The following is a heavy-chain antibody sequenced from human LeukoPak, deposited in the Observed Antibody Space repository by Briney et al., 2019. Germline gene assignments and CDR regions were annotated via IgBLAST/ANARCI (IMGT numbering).Heavy chain of an antibody. V-gene: IGHV3-21*01. J-gene: IGHJ4*02. CDR3: ARVARQLTGY. CDR1: GFTFKSYT. Sequence: GGSLRLSCAASGFTFKSYTMNWVRQAPGKGLEWVSSIDSSSGYIYYADSVKGRFTISRDNAKNSLYLQMNGLRVEDTAIYYCARVARQLTGYWGQGTLVTVSS. CDR2: IDSSSGYI. D-gene: IGHD3-9*01.